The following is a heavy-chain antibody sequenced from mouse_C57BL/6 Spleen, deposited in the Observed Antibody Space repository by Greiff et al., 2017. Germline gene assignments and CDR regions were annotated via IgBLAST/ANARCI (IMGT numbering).Heavy chain of an antibody. CDR2: IDPSDSYT. V-gene: IGHV1-69*01. CDR3: ARFKGCFDY. J-gene: IGHJ2*01. CDR1: GYTFTSYW. Sequence: QVQLQQPGAELVMPGASVKLSCKASGYTFTSYWMHWVKQRPGQGLEWIGEIDPSDSYTNYNQKFKGKSTLTVDKSSSTAYMQLSSLTSEDSAVYYCARFKGCFDYWGQGTTLTVSS.